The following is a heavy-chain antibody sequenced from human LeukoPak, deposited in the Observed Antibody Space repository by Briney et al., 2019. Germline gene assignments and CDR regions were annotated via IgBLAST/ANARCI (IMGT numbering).Heavy chain of an antibody. Sequence: ASVKVSCKASGYTFTGYYMHWVRQAPGQGLEWMGWINPNSGGTNYAQKFQGRVTMTRDTSISTAYMELSRLRSDDTAVYCCARGLRWSKYQLGDYWGQGTLVTVSS. CDR1: GYTFTGYY. J-gene: IGHJ4*02. D-gene: IGHD2-2*01. V-gene: IGHV1-2*02. CDR3: ARGLRWSKYQLGDY. CDR2: INPNSGGT.